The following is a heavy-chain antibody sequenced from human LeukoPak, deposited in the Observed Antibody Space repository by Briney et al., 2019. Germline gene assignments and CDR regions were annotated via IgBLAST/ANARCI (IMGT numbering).Heavy chain of an antibody. D-gene: IGHD3-22*01. CDR3: AKDKTHYYDSGGHYPKFDY. J-gene: IGHJ4*02. CDR1: GFTFSNSG. CDR2: ISGSGGRT. Sequence: GGSLRLSCAASGFTFSNSGMHWVRQAPGKGLEWVSGISGSGGRTYYADSVKGRFTVSRDNSKNTLYMQMNSLRAEDTAVYYCAKDKTHYYDSGGHYPKFDYWGQGTLVSVSS. V-gene: IGHV3-23*01.